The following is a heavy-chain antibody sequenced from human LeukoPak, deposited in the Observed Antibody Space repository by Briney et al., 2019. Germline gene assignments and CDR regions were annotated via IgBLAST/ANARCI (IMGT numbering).Heavy chain of an antibody. V-gene: IGHV1-2*02. CDR1: GYTFTGYY. D-gene: IGHD3-22*01. J-gene: IGHJ3*02. CDR2: INPNSGGT. CDR3: ARHRLHRLHYDRSGYYHDAFDI. Sequence: ASVKVSCKASGYTFTGYYMHWVRQAPGQGLEWMGWINPNSGGTNYAQKFQGRVTMTRDTSISTAYMELRSLRSDDTAVYYCARHRLHRLHYDRSGYYHDAFDIWGQGTMVIVSS.